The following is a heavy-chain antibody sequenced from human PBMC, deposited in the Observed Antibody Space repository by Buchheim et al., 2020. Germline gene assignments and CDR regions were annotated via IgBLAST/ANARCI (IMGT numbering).Heavy chain of an antibody. V-gene: IGHV4-34*01. Sequence: QVQLQQWGAGLLKPSETLSLTCAVYGESFSGYYWSWIRQPPGKGLEWIGEINHSGSTNYNPSLKSRVTISVDTSKNQFSLKLSSVTAADTAVYYCARRGVTAILRWGQGTL. D-gene: IGHD2-21*02. CDR3: ARRGVTAILR. J-gene: IGHJ4*02. CDR1: GESFSGYY. CDR2: INHSGST.